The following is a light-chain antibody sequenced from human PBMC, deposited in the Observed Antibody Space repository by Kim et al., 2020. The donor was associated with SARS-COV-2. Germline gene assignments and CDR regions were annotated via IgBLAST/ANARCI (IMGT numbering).Light chain of an antibody. Sequence: ASVGDGVPITYRASQGISSYLAWYQQKPGQAPKLLIHAASTLQTGVPSRFSGSGSGTEFTLTIRSLQPEDFATYYCQRLNSYPLTFGGGTKVDIK. CDR1: QGISSY. CDR3: QRLNSYPLT. J-gene: IGKJ4*01. V-gene: IGKV1-9*01. CDR2: AAS.